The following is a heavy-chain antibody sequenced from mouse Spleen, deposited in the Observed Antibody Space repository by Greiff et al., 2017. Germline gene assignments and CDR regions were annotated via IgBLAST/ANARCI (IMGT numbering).Heavy chain of an antibody. J-gene: IGHJ1*01. CDR3: ARERYYGNYWYFDV. Sequence: VQLQESGPGLVAPSQSLSITCTVSGFSLTSYGVHWVRQPPGQGLEWLGVIWAGGSTNYNSALMSRLSISKDNSKSQVFLKMNSLQTDDTAMYYCARERYYGNYWYFDVWGAGTTVTVSS. D-gene: IGHD2-1*01. CDR1: GFSLTSYG. CDR2: IWAGGST. V-gene: IGHV2-9*02.